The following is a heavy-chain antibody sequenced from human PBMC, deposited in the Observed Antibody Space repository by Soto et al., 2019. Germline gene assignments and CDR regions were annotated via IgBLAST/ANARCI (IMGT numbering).Heavy chain of an antibody. CDR2: ISAYNGNT. D-gene: IGHD6-6*01. Sequence: ASVKVSCKASGYTFTSYGISWVRQAPGQGLEWMGRISAYNGNTNYAQKFQGRVTMTTDTSTSTVYMELRSLRSEDTAVYYCARDPVRSSPDDAFDIWGQGTMVTV. J-gene: IGHJ3*02. CDR1: GYTFTSYG. V-gene: IGHV1-18*01. CDR3: ARDPVRSSPDDAFDI.